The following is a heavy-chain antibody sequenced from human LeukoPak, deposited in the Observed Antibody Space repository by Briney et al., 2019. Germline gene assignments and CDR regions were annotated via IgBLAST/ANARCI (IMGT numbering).Heavy chain of an antibody. J-gene: IGHJ5*02. CDR3: ARAEVVVTAIPWFDP. CDR1: GGSISSGGYY. V-gene: IGHV4-31*03. CDR2: IYYSGST. D-gene: IGHD2-21*02. Sequence: KPSETLSLTCTVSGGSISSGGYYWSWLRQHPGKGLEWIGYIYYSGSTYYNPSLKSRVTISVDTSKNQFSLKLSSVTAADTAVYYCARAEVVVTAIPWFDPWGQGTLVTVSS.